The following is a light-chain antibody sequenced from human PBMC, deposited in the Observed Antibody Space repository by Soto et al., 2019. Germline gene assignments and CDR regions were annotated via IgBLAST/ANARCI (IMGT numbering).Light chain of an antibody. Sequence: DIRMTQSPSTMSASVGDRVTISCWASQSIDRWLAWSQQKPGKAPKLLIYDASSLENGVPSRFRRRGSGTEFTVTISSLQPDHFATDFCKQYNSYSTFGQGARVEIK. J-gene: IGKJ1*01. CDR1: QSIDRW. V-gene: IGKV1-5*01. CDR3: KQYNSYST. CDR2: DAS.